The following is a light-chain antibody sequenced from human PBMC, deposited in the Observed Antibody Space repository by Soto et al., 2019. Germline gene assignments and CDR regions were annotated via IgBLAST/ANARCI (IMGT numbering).Light chain of an antibody. CDR1: QSISDT. CDR3: LQYDGWPLT. CDR2: GAS. Sequence: ETVMTQAPATLSVSPGGRATLSCRASQSISDTLAWYQQKPGQAPRLFIHGASTRATGIPARFSGDGSGTEFTLTIDSLQSEDFVVYYCLQYDGWPLTFGQGTRLEI. V-gene: IGKV3-15*01. J-gene: IGKJ5*01.